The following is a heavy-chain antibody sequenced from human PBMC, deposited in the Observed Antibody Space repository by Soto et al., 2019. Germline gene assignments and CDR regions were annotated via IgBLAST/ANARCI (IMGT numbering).Heavy chain of an antibody. V-gene: IGHV4-39*01. CDR3: AREYYDILTGYHYYFDY. Sequence: ASETLSLTCTVSGGSISSSSYYWGWIRQPPGKGLEWIGSIYYSGSTYYNPSLKSRVTISVDTSKNQFSLKLSSVTAADTAVYYCAREYYDILTGYHYYFDYWGQGTLVTVSS. CDR1: GGSISSSSYY. CDR2: IYYSGST. J-gene: IGHJ4*02. D-gene: IGHD3-9*01.